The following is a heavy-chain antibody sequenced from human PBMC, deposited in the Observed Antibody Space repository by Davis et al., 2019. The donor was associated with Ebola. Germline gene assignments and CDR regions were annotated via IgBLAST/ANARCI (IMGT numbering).Heavy chain of an antibody. CDR3: ARDSLRYSAAYGGWLDS. CDR1: GFTFDDYA. D-gene: IGHD5-12*01. V-gene: IGHV3-9*01. CDR2: ISWNSDSV. J-gene: IGHJ5*01. Sequence: SLRLSCVASGFTFDDYAMHCVRQVPGKGLEWVASISWNSDSVGYADFVEGRFTISKDNAKNSLYLQMNSLIPDDTALYYCARDSLRYSAAYGGWLDSWGQGTLVTVSS.